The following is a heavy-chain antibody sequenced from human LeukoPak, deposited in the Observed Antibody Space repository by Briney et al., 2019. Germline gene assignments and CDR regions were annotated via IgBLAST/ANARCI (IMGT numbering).Heavy chain of an antibody. Sequence: SETLSLTCTVSGGSFRSTSYYWGWIRQPPGKGLEWIGTIYCSGSTYYNPSLKSRVTISVDTSKSQFSLKLSSVTAADTAVYYCARANYDILTGYSRGWWFDPWGQGTLVTVSS. V-gene: IGHV4-39*07. CDR2: IYCSGST. CDR3: ARANYDILTGYSRGWWFDP. D-gene: IGHD3-9*01. CDR1: GGSFRSTSYY. J-gene: IGHJ5*02.